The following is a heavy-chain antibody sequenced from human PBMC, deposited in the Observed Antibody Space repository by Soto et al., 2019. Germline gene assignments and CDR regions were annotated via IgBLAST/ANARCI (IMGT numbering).Heavy chain of an antibody. CDR1: GFTVSSNY. V-gene: IGHV3-66*01. Sequence: EVQLAESGGGLVQPGGSLTLSCAASGFTVSSNYMSWVRQAPGKGLEWVSVIYTGGSTYYADSVKGRFTISRDNSKNTLYLQMNSLRAEDTAVYYCARPDLAYGMDVWGQGTTVTVSS. CDR3: ARPDLAYGMDV. CDR2: IYTGGST. J-gene: IGHJ6*02.